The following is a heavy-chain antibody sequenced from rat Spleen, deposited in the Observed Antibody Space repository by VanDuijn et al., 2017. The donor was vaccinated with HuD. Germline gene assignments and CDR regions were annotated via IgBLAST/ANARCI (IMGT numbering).Heavy chain of an antibody. J-gene: IGHJ2*01. CDR1: GFTFNNYC. V-gene: IGHV5-31*01. CDR3: TRERNWAFDH. CDR2: ITHTGGST. D-gene: IGHD5-1*01. Sequence: EVQLVDSGGCRVQRGRPLKLSCVASGFTFNNYCITWIRQAPGKGLEWIASITHTGGSTYYPDSVKDRFTISRDNAKNTLYLQINSLRSEDTATYYCTRERNWAFDHWGQGVMVTVSS.